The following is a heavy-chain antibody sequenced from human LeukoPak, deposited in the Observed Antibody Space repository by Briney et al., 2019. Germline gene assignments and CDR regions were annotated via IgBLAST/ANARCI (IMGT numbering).Heavy chain of an antibody. V-gene: IGHV3-7*04. CDR2: IKEAGSGK. D-gene: IGHD6-13*01. CDR1: GFTFSNYW. Sequence: PGGSLRLSCAASGFTFSNYWMSWGRQAPGKGLEFMANIKEAGSGKYYVDSVKGRFTISRDNDKNSVHLQMNNLRAEDTAVYYCARGGGMRSWYDFDYWGQGILVTVSS. CDR3: ARGGGMRSWYDFDY. J-gene: IGHJ4*02.